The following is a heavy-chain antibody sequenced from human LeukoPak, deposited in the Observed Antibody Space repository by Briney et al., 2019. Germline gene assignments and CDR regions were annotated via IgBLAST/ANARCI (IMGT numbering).Heavy chain of an antibody. D-gene: IGHD5-24*01. CDR2: INWKTGNG. V-gene: IGHV3-9*01. J-gene: IGHJ2*01. CDR1: GFNFDDYA. CDR3: TRRTARWQFDL. Sequence: GRSLRLSCAASGFNFDDYAMHWVRQAPGRGLEWVSGINWKTGNGIYADSVKGRFTISRDNAKNSLYLQMSSLRAEDTALYYCTRRTARWQFDLWGRGTLLTVSS.